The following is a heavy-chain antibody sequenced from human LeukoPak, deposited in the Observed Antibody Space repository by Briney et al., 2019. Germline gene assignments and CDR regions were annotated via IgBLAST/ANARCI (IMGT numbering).Heavy chain of an antibody. D-gene: IGHD2-15*01. J-gene: IGHJ3*02. CDR3: ARDFYGYCSGGSCAHTFDI. Sequence: TSETLSLTCAVSGYSISSGYYWGWIRQPPGKGLEWIGSIYHSGSTYYNPSLKSRVTISVDTSKNQFSLKLSSVTAADTAVYYCARDFYGYCSGGSCAHTFDIWGQGTMVTVSS. V-gene: IGHV4-38-2*02. CDR2: IYHSGST. CDR1: GYSISSGYY.